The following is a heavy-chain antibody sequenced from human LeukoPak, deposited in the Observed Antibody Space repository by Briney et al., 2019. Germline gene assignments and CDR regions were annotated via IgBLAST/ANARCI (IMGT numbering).Heavy chain of an antibody. CDR1: GFTFSSYA. D-gene: IGHD3-22*01. V-gene: IGHV3-23*01. CDR3: AKYRGLRYYDD. CDR2: ISGSGGGT. Sequence: GGSLRLSCAASGFTFSSYAMSWVRQAPGKGLEWVSAISGSGGGTYYADYVKGRFTISRDDSKNTLYLQVNSLRAEDTAVYYCAKYRGLRYYDDWGQGTLVTVSS. J-gene: IGHJ4*02.